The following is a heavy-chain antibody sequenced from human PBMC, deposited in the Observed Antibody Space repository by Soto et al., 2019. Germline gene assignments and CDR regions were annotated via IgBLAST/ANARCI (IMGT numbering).Heavy chain of an antibody. Sequence: GASVKVSCKASGYTFTSYGISWVRQAPGQGLEWMGWISAYNGNTNYAQKLQGRVTMTTDTSTSTAYMELRSLRSDDTAVYYCARVPRYCSSTSCYGDYWGQGTLVTVSS. CDR1: GYTFTSYG. D-gene: IGHD2-2*01. J-gene: IGHJ4*02. CDR3: ARVPRYCSSTSCYGDY. V-gene: IGHV1-18*01. CDR2: ISAYNGNT.